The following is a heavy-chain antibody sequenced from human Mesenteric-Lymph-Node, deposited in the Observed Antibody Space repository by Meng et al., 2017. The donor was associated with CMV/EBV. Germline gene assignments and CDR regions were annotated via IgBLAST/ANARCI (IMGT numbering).Heavy chain of an antibody. CDR3: AKDKYQLPLDWFDP. V-gene: IGHV3-7*03. Sequence: GESLKISCAASGFTFSSYSMNWVRQAPGKGLEWVASIKEDGSERYYVDSVKGRFTISRDNAKNSLYLQMNSLRAEDTAVYYCAKDKYQLPLDWFDPWGQGTLVTVSS. CDR2: IKEDGSER. D-gene: IGHD2-2*01. CDR1: GFTFSSYS. J-gene: IGHJ5*02.